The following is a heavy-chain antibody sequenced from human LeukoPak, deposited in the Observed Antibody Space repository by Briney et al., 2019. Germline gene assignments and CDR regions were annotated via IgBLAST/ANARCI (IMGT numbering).Heavy chain of an antibody. Sequence: SVKVSCKASGGTFSSYAISWVRQAPGQGLEWMGGIIPIFGTANYARKFQGRVTITTDESTSTAYMELSSLRSEDTAVYYCAREGEARGATLGHSFDIWGQGTMVTVSS. CDR2: IIPIFGTA. CDR1: GGTFSSYA. CDR3: AREGEARGATLGHSFDI. J-gene: IGHJ3*02. D-gene: IGHD3-16*01. V-gene: IGHV1-69*05.